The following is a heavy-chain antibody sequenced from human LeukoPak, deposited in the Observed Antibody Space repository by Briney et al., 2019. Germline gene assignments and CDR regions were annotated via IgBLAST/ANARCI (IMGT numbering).Heavy chain of an antibody. J-gene: IGHJ4*02. V-gene: IGHV4-38-2*02. CDR2: IYHSGST. D-gene: IGHD6-13*01. Sequence: SETLSLTCTVSGGSISSGYYWGWIRQPPGKGLEWIGSIYHSGSTYYNPSLKSRVTISVDTSKNQFSLKLSSVTAADTAVYYCASLASSSSWYSEFDYWGQGTLVTVSS. CDR1: GGSISSGYY. CDR3: ASLASSSSWYSEFDY.